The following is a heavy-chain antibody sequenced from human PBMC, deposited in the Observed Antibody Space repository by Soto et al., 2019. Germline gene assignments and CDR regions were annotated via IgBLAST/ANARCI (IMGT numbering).Heavy chain of an antibody. CDR2: IYYSGST. V-gene: IGHV4-31*03. D-gene: IGHD1-26*01. CDR3: AREKVGATQKYYYYSGMDV. CDR1: GGSISSGGYY. J-gene: IGHJ6*02. Sequence: QVQLQESGPGLVKPSQTLSLTCTVSGGSISSGGYYWSWIRQHPGKGLEWIGYIYYSGSTYYNPSLKSRVTISVDTSKNQFSLKLSSVTAADTAVYYCAREKVGATQKYYYYSGMDVWGQGTTVTVSS.